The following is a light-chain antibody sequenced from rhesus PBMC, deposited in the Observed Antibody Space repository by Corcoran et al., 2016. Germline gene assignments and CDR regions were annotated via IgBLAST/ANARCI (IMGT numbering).Light chain of an antibody. CDR2: EAS. J-gene: IGKJ3*01. CDR1: QRINND. Sequence: DIQMTQSPSSLSISLGDRVTITCRASQRINNDLAWYQQRPGETPKLLFYEASSLQSGIPSRFSGSGSWTDFTLTINGLQSEDFATYFCKHYFSFPPTFGPGTKLDI. V-gene: IGKV1-22*01. CDR3: KHYFSFPPT.